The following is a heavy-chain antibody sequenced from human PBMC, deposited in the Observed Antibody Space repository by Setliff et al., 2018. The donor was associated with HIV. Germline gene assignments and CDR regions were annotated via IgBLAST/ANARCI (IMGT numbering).Heavy chain of an antibody. Sequence: KTSETLSLTCSVSGGSVNSGNYHWAWIRQPAGKGLEWIGHIYTSGSPPYKSSLTSRLTISLDTSRNQFSLKLTSVTAADSATYYCARWVYNSAWSLDYWGQGTLVTVSS. CDR1: GGSVNSGNYH. D-gene: IGHD6-19*01. CDR3: ARWVYNSAWSLDY. CDR2: IYTSGSP. V-gene: IGHV4-61*09. J-gene: IGHJ4*02.